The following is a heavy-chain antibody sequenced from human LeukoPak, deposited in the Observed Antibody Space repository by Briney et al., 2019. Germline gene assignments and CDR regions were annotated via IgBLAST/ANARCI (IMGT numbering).Heavy chain of an antibody. CDR3: ASGGDYPPFDY. D-gene: IGHD4-17*01. CDR2: INHSGST. V-gene: IGHV4-34*01. Sequence: SETLSLTCAVYGGSFSGYYWSWIRQPPGKGLEWIGEINHSGSTNYNPSLKSRVTISVDTSKNQFSLKLSSVTAADTAVYYCASGGDYPPFDYWGQGTLVTVSS. CDR1: GGSFSGYY. J-gene: IGHJ4*02.